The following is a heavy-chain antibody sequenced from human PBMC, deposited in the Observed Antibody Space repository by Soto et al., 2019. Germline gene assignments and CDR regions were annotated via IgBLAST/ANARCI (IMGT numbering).Heavy chain of an antibody. CDR3: ALGGRYGYAYRGGFDD. CDR2: IIPIFGTA. J-gene: IGHJ4*02. D-gene: IGHD5-12*01. V-gene: IGHV1-69*01. Sequence: QVQLVQSGAEVKKPGSSVKVSCKASGGTFSSYAISWVRQAPGQGLEWMGGIIPIFGTANYAQKFQGRVTITADESTRTAYMELSGLSSEDTAVYYCALGGRYGYAYRGGFDDWVQGTLVTVSS. CDR1: GGTFSSYA.